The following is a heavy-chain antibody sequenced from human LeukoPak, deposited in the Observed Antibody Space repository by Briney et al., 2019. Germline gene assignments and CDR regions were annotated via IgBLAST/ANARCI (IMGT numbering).Heavy chain of an antibody. Sequence: GGSLRLSCAVSGFNVSSNYLNWVRQAPGKGPEWVSVIYSGGSTYYADSVKGRFTISRDNSKNALYLQMNSLRAEDTAVYHCARVDSRTAQFDYWGQGTLVTVSS. J-gene: IGHJ4*02. CDR2: IYSGGST. D-gene: IGHD6-13*01. V-gene: IGHV3-66*01. CDR1: GFNVSSNY. CDR3: ARVDSRTAQFDY.